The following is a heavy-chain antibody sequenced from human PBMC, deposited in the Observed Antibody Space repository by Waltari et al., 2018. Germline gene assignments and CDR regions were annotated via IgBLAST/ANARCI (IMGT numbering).Heavy chain of an antibody. Sequence: EVQLVESGGGLVQPGGSLKLSCAASGFTFSGSAMHWVRQASGTGLAWVGRIRSKANSYATAYAASVKGRFTISRDDSKNTAYLQMNSLKTEDTAVYYCTRPPYGVQGVIGYYYMDVWGKGTTVTVSS. CDR1: GFTFSGSA. J-gene: IGHJ6*03. CDR2: IRSKANSYAT. D-gene: IGHD3-10*01. CDR3: TRPPYGVQGVIGYYYMDV. V-gene: IGHV3-73*02.